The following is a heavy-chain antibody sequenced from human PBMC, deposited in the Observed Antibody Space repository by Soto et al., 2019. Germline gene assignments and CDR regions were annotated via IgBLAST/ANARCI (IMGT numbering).Heavy chain of an antibody. Sequence: KQSQTLSLTCAVYGGPFSGYYWSWIRQPPGKGLEWIGEINHSGSTNYNPSLKSRVTISVDTSKNQFSLKLSSVTAADTAVYYCARGVRYCSGGSCYNWFDPWGQGTLVTVSS. D-gene: IGHD2-15*01. V-gene: IGHV4-34*01. CDR2: INHSGST. CDR1: GGPFSGYY. CDR3: ARGVRYCSGGSCYNWFDP. J-gene: IGHJ5*02.